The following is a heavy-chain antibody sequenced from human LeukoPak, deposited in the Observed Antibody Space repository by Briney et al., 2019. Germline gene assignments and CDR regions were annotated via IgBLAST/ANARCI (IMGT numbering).Heavy chain of an antibody. CDR3: ATAVEAWESSYRIDY. CDR2: FDPEDGET. D-gene: IGHD3-16*02. Sequence: ASVKASCKVSGYTLTELSMHWVRQAPGKGLEWMGGFDPEDGETIYAQKFQGRVTMTEDTSTDTAYMELSSLRSEDTAVYYCATAVEAWESSYRIDYWGQGTLVTVSS. V-gene: IGHV1-24*01. CDR1: GYTLTELS. J-gene: IGHJ4*02.